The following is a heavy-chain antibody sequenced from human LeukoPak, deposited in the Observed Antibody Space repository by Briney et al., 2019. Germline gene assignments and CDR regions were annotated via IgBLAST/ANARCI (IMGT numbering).Heavy chain of an antibody. CDR1: GFTFSSYA. J-gene: IGHJ4*02. V-gene: IGHV3-23*01. CDR3: ATEADSYCSSTSCYDLIDY. D-gene: IGHD2-2*01. Sequence: GGSLRLSCAASGFTFSSYAMSWVRQAPGKGLEWVSAISGSGGSTYYADSVKGRFTISRDNSKNTLYLQMNSLRAEDTAVYYCATEADSYCSSTSCYDLIDYWGQGTLVTVSS. CDR2: ISGSGGST.